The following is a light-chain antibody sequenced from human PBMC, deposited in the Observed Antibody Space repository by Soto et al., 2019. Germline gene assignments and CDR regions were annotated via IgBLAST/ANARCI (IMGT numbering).Light chain of an antibody. Sequence: QSALTQPASVSGSPGQSITISCTGTSGDIGSYNRVSWYQQHPGKAPKLIIYEVTDRPSGVSNRFSGSKSGDTASLTISGLQAEDEADYYCSSFTATTARDARVFGGGTKLTVL. CDR2: EVT. V-gene: IGLV2-14*01. CDR3: SSFTATTARDARV. CDR1: SGDIGSYNR. J-gene: IGLJ3*02.